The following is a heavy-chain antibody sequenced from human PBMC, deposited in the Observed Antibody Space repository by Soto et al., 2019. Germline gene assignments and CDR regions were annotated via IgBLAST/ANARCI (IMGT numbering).Heavy chain of an antibody. D-gene: IGHD2-15*01. V-gene: IGHV1-8*01. CDR1: GYTFTSYD. Sequence: ASVKVSCKASGYTFTSYDINWVRQATGQGLEWMGWMNPNSGNTGYAQKFQGRVTMTRNTSISTAYMELSSLRSEDRAVYYCARGKRYCSGGSCYPRASYYYYYMDVWGKGTTVTVSS. CDR3: ARGKRYCSGGSCYPRASYYYYYMDV. CDR2: MNPNSGNT. J-gene: IGHJ6*03.